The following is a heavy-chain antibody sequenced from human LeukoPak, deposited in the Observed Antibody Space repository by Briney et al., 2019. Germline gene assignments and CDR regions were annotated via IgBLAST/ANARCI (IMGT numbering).Heavy chain of an antibody. CDR3: ARERDGHDAFDI. CDR1: GGSISTYY. V-gene: IGHV4-59*01. J-gene: IGHJ3*02. Sequence: SETLSLTCTVSGGSISTYYWSWIRQPPGKGLEWIGYIFHSGSTNYNPSLKSRVTISVDTSKNQFSLKLSSVTAADTAVYYCARERDGHDAFDIWGQGTMVTVSS. CDR2: IFHSGST. D-gene: IGHD5-24*01.